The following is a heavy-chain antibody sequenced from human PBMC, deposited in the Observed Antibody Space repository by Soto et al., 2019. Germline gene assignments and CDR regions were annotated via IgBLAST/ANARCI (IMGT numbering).Heavy chain of an antibody. D-gene: IGHD2-15*01. CDR1: GFTFSSYW. CDR3: ARDQNGYCSGGSCGYYYYYMDV. Sequence: GGSLRLSCAASGFTFSSYWMHWVRQAPGKGLVWVSRINSDGSSTSYADSVKGRFTISRDNAKNTLYLQMNSLRAEDTAVYYCARDQNGYCSGGSCGYYYYYMDVWGKGTTVTVSS. V-gene: IGHV3-74*01. CDR2: INSDGSST. J-gene: IGHJ6*03.